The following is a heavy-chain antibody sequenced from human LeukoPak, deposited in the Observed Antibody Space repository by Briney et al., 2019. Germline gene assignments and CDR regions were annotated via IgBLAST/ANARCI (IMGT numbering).Heavy chain of an antibody. CDR1: GYTFTGYS. CDR2: INPNSGGT. V-gene: IGHV1-2*02. D-gene: IGHD3-22*01. CDR3: ARGVTYYYDSSGYQFDY. Sequence: ASVKVSCKASGYTFTGYSMHWVRQAPGQGLEWMGWINPNSGGTNYAQKFQGRVTMTRDTSISTAYMELSRLRSDDTAVYYCARGVTYYYDSSGYQFDYWGQGTLVTVSS. J-gene: IGHJ4*02.